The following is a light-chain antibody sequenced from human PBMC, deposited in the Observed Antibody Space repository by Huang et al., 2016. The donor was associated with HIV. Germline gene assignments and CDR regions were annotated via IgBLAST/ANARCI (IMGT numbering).Light chain of an antibody. Sequence: DVQMTQSPSTLSAYVGDRITITCRASQSINNYLAWYQQKAGKAPDLLIYKASTLDRGVPSRVSGSGSGTTFTLTISNLQPDDFATYYCQQYDSYWTFGQGTKVE. CDR2: KAS. V-gene: IGKV1-5*03. CDR1: QSINNY. CDR3: QQYDSYWT. J-gene: IGKJ1*01.